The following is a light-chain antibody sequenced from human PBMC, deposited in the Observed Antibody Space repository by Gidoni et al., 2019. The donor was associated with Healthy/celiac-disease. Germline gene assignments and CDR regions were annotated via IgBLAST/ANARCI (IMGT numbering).Light chain of an antibody. J-gene: IGKJ1*01. CDR1: QSISSY. V-gene: IGKV1-39*01. CDR2: AAS. Sequence: DIQMTQSPSSLSASVGDRVTITCLASQSISSYLNWYQQKPGKAPKLLIYAASSLQSGVPSMFSGSGSGTDFTLTISSLQPEDFATYYCQQSYSTPPWTFGQWTKVEIK. CDR3: QQSYSTPPWT.